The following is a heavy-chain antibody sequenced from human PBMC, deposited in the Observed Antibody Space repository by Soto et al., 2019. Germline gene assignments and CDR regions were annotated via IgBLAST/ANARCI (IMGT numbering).Heavy chain of an antibody. CDR3: ARDLLGFGYTYADV. Sequence: SVKVSCKAAGGTFSSYAIGWVRQAPGQGLEWMGGIIPIGGTANYAQKFQGRVTITADESTSTAYMELGSLTSEDTAVYYCARDLLGFGYTYADVWGQGTTVTVSS. D-gene: IGHD3-10*01. CDR1: GGTFSSYA. J-gene: IGHJ6*02. CDR2: IIPIGGTA. V-gene: IGHV1-69*13.